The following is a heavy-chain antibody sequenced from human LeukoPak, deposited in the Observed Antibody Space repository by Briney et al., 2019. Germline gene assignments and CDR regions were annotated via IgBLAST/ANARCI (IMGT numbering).Heavy chain of an antibody. V-gene: IGHV1-18*01. CDR1: GGTFSSYA. D-gene: IGHD2-15*01. CDR3: ARAAFCSGGSCSDY. J-gene: IGHJ4*02. CDR2: INSYNGNT. Sequence: ASVKVSCKASGGTFSSYAISWVRQAPGQGLEWVGWINSYNGNTNYAQKLQDRVTMTTDTSTSTAHMELRSLRSDDTAVYYCARAAFCSGGSCSDYWGQGTLVTVS.